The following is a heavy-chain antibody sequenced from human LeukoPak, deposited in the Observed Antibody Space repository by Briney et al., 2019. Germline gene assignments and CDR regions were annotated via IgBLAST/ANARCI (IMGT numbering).Heavy chain of an antibody. CDR1: GGSISSGSYY. J-gene: IGHJ6*03. V-gene: IGHV4-61*02. D-gene: IGHD3-3*01. CDR3: AREETYYDFWSGYPGDYYYYMDV. CDR2: IYTSGST. Sequence: PSETLSLTCTVSGGSISSGSYYWSWIRQPAGKGLGWIGRIYTSGSTNYNPSLKSRVTISVDTSKNQFSLKLSSVTAADTAVYYCAREETYYDFWSGYPGDYYYYMDVWGKGTTVTVSS.